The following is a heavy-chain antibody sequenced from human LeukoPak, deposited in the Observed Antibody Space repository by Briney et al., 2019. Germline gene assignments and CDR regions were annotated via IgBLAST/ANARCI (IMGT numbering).Heavy chain of an antibody. CDR1: GFTFSSYW. V-gene: IGHV3-74*01. CDR2: IDIDGRST. D-gene: IGHD2-21*01. CDR3: VRDVWGDRDGFFEY. J-gene: IGHJ4*02. Sequence: GGSLGLSCAASGFTFSSYWMHWVRQTPGKGLLWVSRIDIDGRSTSYAPSVTGRFTMSRDNAKNTVYLQMNSLRAEDTAVYYCVRDVWGDRDGFFEYWGQGTLVTVSS.